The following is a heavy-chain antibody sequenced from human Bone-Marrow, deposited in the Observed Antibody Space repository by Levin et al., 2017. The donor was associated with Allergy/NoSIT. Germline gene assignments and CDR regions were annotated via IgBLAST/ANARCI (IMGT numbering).Heavy chain of an antibody. CDR3: AKNGGWYGAGYFDY. CDR2: IYSDGRT. V-gene: IGHV3-66*02. Sequence: GGSLRLSCAASGFTVSSNYMSWVRQAPGKGLEWVSVIYSDGRTYYADSVKGRFTISRDNSKNTLYLQMNSLRAAATAVYSCAKNGGWYGAGYFDYWGQGTLVTVSS. D-gene: IGHD6-19*01. J-gene: IGHJ4*02. CDR1: GFTVSSNY.